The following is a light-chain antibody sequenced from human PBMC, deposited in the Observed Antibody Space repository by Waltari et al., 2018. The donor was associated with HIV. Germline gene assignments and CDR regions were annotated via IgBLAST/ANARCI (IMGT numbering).Light chain of an antibody. Sequence: QSVLTQPPSVSGAPGQRVTISCTGSSSNIGAGFDVHWYQQLPGTAPKLLIYGSVNRPSGVPDRFSGARSGSSASLAITGLQADDEADYYCQSFDSSLSGYVVGIGTKVTVL. CDR3: QSFDSSLSGYV. CDR1: SSNIGAGFD. CDR2: GSV. V-gene: IGLV1-40*01. J-gene: IGLJ1*01.